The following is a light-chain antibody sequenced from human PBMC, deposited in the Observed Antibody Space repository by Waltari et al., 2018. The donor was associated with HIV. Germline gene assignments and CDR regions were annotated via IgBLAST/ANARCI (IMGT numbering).Light chain of an antibody. V-gene: IGKV3-15*01. Sequence: EVVMPQSPASLSVSPGERVTLSCRARQRVSNNVAWYQHGPGRAPRILIFGASTRPTGIPARFSGSGSVTEVSLAITGLQSEDCAVYFCQHDDTVPPSIPFGQGTRLEIK. CDR2: GAS. J-gene: IGKJ5*01. CDR1: QRVSNN. CDR3: QHDDTVPPSIP.